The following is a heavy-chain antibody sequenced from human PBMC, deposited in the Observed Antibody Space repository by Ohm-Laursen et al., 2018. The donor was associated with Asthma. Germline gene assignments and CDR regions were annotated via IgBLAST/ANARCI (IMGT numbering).Heavy chain of an antibody. Sequence: SLRLSCAASGFTFDDYAMHWVRQAPGKGLEWVSGISWNSGSIGYADSVKGRFTISRDNAKNSLYLQMNSLRAEDTALYYCAKDPEYNWNDGYFDYWGQGTLVTVSS. J-gene: IGHJ4*02. D-gene: IGHD1-20*01. V-gene: IGHV3-9*01. CDR2: ISWNSGSI. CDR3: AKDPEYNWNDGYFDY. CDR1: GFTFDDYA.